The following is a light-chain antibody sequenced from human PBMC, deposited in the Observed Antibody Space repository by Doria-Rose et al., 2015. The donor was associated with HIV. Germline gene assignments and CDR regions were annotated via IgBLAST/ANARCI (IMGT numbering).Light chain of an antibody. J-gene: IGKJ5*01. CDR2: AAS. V-gene: IGKV1-39*01. CDR1: QNINNY. Sequence: DIQMTQSPSSLSASVGDRVTITCRASQNINNYLNWYQQKPGKAPKLLIFAASTLQTGVPSRFSGGGSGTEFTLTITSLQPEDFAIYSCQQSYSTLPITFGQGTRLEIK. CDR3: QQSYSTLPIT.